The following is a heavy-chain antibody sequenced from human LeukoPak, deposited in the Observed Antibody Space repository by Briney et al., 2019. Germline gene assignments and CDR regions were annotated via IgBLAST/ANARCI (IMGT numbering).Heavy chain of an antibody. J-gene: IGHJ5*02. CDR1: GYSLSSGYY. D-gene: IGHD2-21*01. V-gene: IGHV4-38-2*02. Sequence: SETLSLTCAVSGYSLSSGYYWGWIRQPPGKGLEWIGSIYHSGSTYYNPSLKSRVTISVDTSKNQFSLKLSSVTAADTAVYYCAREYGIVRYWFDPWGQGTLVTVSS. CDR3: AREYGIVRYWFDP. CDR2: IYHSGST.